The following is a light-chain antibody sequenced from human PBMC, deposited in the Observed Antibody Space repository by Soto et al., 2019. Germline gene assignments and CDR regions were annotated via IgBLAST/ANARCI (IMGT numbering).Light chain of an antibody. J-gene: IGKJ5*01. V-gene: IGKV1-9*01. CDR1: QGLSSD. CDR2: AAS. Sequence: DIQLTQFPSFLSASVGDRVTITCRASQGLSSDLAWYQQKPGKAPKLLIYAASTLQSGVPSRFSGSGSGTEFTLTISSLQPEDFATYYCQQLNSYPITFGQGTRLEIK. CDR3: QQLNSYPIT.